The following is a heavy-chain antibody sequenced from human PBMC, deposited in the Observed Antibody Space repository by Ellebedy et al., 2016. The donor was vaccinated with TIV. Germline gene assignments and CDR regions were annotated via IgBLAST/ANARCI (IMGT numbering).Heavy chain of an antibody. D-gene: IGHD2-21*01. CDR1: GGTFSSHT. CDR3: ARALSYMVVGGAFDI. J-gene: IGHJ3*02. CDR2: ILPIFNAP. V-gene: IGHV1-69*13. Sequence: SVKVSCXASGGTFSSHTVNWIRQAPGQGLEWMGGILPIFNAPTYPETFQGRVTITADESTRTAYMELSSLKSEDTDVYYCARALSYMVVGGAFDIWGQGTKVIVSS.